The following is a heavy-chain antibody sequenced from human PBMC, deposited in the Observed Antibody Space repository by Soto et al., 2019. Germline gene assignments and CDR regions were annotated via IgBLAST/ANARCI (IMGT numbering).Heavy chain of an antibody. CDR3: STDSYDFVWGIYRFFQY. D-gene: IGHD3-16*02. CDR1: GFLFNNAW. V-gene: IGHV3-15*01. CDR2: IKRKTDGATT. J-gene: IGHJ4*02. Sequence: PGGSLRLSCEASGFLFNNAWMSWVRQPPGKGLEWVGRIKRKTDGATTDYAPPVRGRFTISRDDSKNTLYLQMNSLKTEDTAVYFCSTDSYDFVWGIYRFFQYRGQGTLVTVSS.